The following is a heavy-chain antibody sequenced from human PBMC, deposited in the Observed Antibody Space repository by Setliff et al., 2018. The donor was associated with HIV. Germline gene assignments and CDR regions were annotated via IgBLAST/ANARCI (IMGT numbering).Heavy chain of an antibody. Sequence: PSETLSLTCTVFGGSISGSNYYWGWIRQPPGKGLEWIANVHYSGSTYSNPSLKSRVTISVDTSKNQFSLKLRSMTAADTAVYYCARHVKRYYYDTSGPYYMDVWGKGTTVTVSS. J-gene: IGHJ6*03. V-gene: IGHV4-39*01. D-gene: IGHD3-22*01. CDR1: GGSISGSNYY. CDR3: ARHVKRYYYDTSGPYYMDV. CDR2: VHYSGST.